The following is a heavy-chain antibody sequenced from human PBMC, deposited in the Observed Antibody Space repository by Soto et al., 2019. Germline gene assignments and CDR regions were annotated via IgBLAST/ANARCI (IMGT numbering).Heavy chain of an antibody. CDR2: IYHSGST. CDR3: ARAFTGAMVRGVIITSRSHWFDP. V-gene: IGHV4-30-2*01. J-gene: IGHJ5*02. CDR1: GGSISSGGYS. Sequence: PSETLSLTCAVSGGSISSGGYSWSWIRQPPGKGLEWIGYIYHSGSTYYNPSLKSRVTISVDRSKNQFSLKLSSVTAADTAVYYCARAFTGAMVRGVIITSRSHWFDPWGQGTLVTSPQ. D-gene: IGHD3-10*01.